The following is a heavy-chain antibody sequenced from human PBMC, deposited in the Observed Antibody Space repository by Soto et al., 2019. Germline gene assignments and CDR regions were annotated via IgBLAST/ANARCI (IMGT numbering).Heavy chain of an antibody. J-gene: IGHJ3*02. D-gene: IGHD2-2*01. CDR2: MFYSGSST. V-gene: IGHV4-59*08. CDR1: GGSISNSY. CDR3: ARLGFCSSNDCYVNAFDI. Sequence: PSETLSLTCSVSGGSISNSYWSWIRQPPGKGLEWIGYMFYSGSSTNYNPSLKSRVTISVDTSKNQFSLKLSSVTAADTAVYYCARLGFCSSNDCYVNAFDILGQGPMVT.